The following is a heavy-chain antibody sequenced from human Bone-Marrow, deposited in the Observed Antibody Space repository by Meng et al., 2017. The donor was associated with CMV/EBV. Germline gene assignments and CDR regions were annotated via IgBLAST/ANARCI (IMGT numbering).Heavy chain of an antibody. CDR1: GGSISSYY. D-gene: IGHD2-21*02. CDR2: IYTSGST. Sequence: QVQLQGSRPGLVKPSETLSLTCTVSGGSISSYYWSWIRQPAGKGLEWIGRIYTSGSTNYNPSLKSRVTMSVDTSKNQFSLKLSSVTAADTAVYYCARGDLAPLDETYYFDYWGQGTLVTASS. V-gene: IGHV4-4*07. CDR3: ARGDLAPLDETYYFDY. J-gene: IGHJ4*02.